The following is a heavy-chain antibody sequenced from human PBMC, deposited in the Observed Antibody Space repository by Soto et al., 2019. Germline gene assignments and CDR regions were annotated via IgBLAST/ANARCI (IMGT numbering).Heavy chain of an antibody. D-gene: IGHD5-18*01. Sequence: QVQLQESGPGLVRPSQTLSLTCIVSGGSISSGGNYWSWMRQHPGKGLEWIGYIYHTGYTYYNPSLKSRVAMSVDTSTDHFFLKLNSVTAADTAVYYCARGGNSYGWADWFDPWGQGTLVTVSS. CDR2: IYHTGYT. V-gene: IGHV4-31*03. CDR1: GGSISSGGNY. CDR3: ARGGNSYGWADWFDP. J-gene: IGHJ5*02.